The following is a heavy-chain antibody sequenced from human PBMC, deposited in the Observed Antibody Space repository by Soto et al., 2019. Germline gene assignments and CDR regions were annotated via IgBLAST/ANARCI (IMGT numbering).Heavy chain of an antibody. V-gene: IGHV4-30-4*01. CDR3: ARMRIVVVPAATNGAYYYYGMDV. D-gene: IGHD2-2*01. CDR1: GGSISSGDYY. Sequence: PSETLSLTCTVSGGSISSGDYYWSWIRQPPGKGLEWIGYIYYSGSTYYNPSLKSRVTISVDTSKNQFSLKLSSVTAADTAVYYCARMRIVVVPAATNGAYYYYGMDVWGQGTTVTVSS. J-gene: IGHJ6*02. CDR2: IYYSGST.